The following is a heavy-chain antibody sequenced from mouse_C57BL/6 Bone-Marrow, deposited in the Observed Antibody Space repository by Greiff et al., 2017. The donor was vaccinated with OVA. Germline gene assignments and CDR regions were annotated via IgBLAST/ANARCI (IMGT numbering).Heavy chain of an antibody. Sequence: QVQLKQSGAELARPGASVKLSCKASGYTFTSYGISWVKQRTGQGLEWIGEIYPRSGNTYYNEKFKGKATLTADKSSSTAYMELRSLTSEDSAVYFCARGGGTHWYFDVWGTGTTVTVSS. CDR1: GYTFTSYG. J-gene: IGHJ1*03. CDR2: IYPRSGNT. CDR3: ARGGGTHWYFDV. D-gene: IGHD3-3*01. V-gene: IGHV1-81*01.